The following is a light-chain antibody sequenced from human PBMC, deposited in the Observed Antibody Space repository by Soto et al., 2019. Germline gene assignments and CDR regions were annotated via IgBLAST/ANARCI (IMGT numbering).Light chain of an antibody. CDR1: KLGDKY. Sequence: SYELTQPPSVSVSPGQTASITSSGDKLGDKYACWYQQKPGQSPVLVIYQDSKRPSGIPERFSGSNSGNTATLTISGTQAMDEADYYCQAWDSSTAVLGGGTKLTVL. V-gene: IGLV3-1*01. CDR2: QDS. CDR3: QAWDSSTAV. J-gene: IGLJ2*01.